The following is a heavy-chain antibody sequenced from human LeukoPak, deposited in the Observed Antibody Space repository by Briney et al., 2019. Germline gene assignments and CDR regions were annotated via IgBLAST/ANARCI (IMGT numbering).Heavy chain of an antibody. CDR3: TRRTYDSSGYYYGLFDY. CDR2: IWYDGSNK. Sequence: PGGSLRLSCAASGFTFSSYGMHWVRQAPGKGLEWVAVIWYDGSNKYYADSVKGRFTISRDNSKNTLYLQMNSLRAEDTAVYYCTRRTYDSSGYYYGLFDYWGQGTLVTVSS. CDR1: GFTFSSYG. J-gene: IGHJ4*02. D-gene: IGHD3-22*01. V-gene: IGHV3-33*01.